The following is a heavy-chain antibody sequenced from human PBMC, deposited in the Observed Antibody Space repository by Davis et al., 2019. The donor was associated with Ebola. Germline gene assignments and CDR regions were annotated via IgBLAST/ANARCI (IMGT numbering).Heavy chain of an antibody. V-gene: IGHV1-18*01. CDR1: GYTFTSYG. CDR3: ARGYDFWSGYHLYYYYGMDV. Sequence: ASVKVSCKASGYTFTSYGISWVRQAPGQGLEWMGWISAYNGNTNYAQKLQGRVTMTTDTSTSTAYMELRSLRSDDPAVYYCARGYDFWSGYHLYYYYGMDVWGKGTTVTVSS. J-gene: IGHJ6*04. CDR2: ISAYNGNT. D-gene: IGHD3-3*01.